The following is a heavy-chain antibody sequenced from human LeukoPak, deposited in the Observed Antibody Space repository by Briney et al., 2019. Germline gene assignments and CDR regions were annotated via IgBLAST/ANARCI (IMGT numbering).Heavy chain of an antibody. V-gene: IGHV4-30-2*01. D-gene: IGHD3-10*01. Sequence: PSETLSLTCAVSGGSISSGGYSWSWIRQPPGKGLEWIGYIYHSGSTYYNPSLKSRVTISVDRSKNQFSLKLSSVTAADTAVYYCARAITLYGMDVWGQGTTVTVSS. CDR2: IYHSGST. CDR1: GGSISSGGYS. CDR3: ARAITLYGMDV. J-gene: IGHJ6*02.